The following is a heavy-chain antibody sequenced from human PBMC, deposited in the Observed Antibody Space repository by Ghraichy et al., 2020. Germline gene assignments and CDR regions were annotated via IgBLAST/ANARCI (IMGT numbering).Heavy chain of an antibody. Sequence: ASVKVSCKASGYTFTGYYLHWVRQAPGQGLEWMAWINPNSGGTNYAQKFQGRVSMTRDTSISTAYMELSRLRSGDTALYYCARRIAGWSEAFDIWGPGTMVTVSS. J-gene: IGHJ3*02. D-gene: IGHD6-19*01. CDR3: ARRIAGWSEAFDI. CDR1: GYTFTGYY. V-gene: IGHV1-2*02. CDR2: INPNSGGT.